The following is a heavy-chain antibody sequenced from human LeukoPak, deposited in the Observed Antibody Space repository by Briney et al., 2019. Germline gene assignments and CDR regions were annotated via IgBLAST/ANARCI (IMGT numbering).Heavy chain of an antibody. D-gene: IGHD3-10*01. CDR1: GYTFTSYG. CDR3: ASLPIYCGSGSPDV. V-gene: IGHV1-18*01. J-gene: IGHJ6*02. CDR2: ISAYNGNT. Sequence: ASVKVSCKASGYTFTSYGISWVRQAPGQGLEWMGWISAYNGNTNYAQKLQGRVTMTTDTSTSTAYMELRSLRSDDTAVYYCASLPIYCGSGSPDVWGQGTTVTVSS.